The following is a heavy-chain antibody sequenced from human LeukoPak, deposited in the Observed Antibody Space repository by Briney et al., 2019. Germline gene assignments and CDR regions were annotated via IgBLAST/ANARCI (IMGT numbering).Heavy chain of an antibody. J-gene: IGHJ4*02. D-gene: IGHD5-18*01. CDR3: VREARGYHYTYFDY. Sequence: PGGPLRLSCTASGFTLGSHDMHWPPKIPGQGLECVAAVSSGFHAFFADSVQGRFTVSREDARNSLYLQMNSLRAGDTAVYYYVREARGYHYTYFDYWGQGTLVTVSS. CDR1: GFTLGSHD. CDR2: VSSGFHA. V-gene: IGHV3-13*01.